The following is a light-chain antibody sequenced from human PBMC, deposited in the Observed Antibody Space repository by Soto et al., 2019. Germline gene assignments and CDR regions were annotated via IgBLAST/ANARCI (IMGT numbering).Light chain of an antibody. Sequence: DIQMTQSPSTLSASVGDRVTITCRASKSISSWLAWYQQKPGKAPKLPIYKACSLDSGVPTRFSGSGSVTEFTLTISSQQPDDFATYYCQQYNSYWTFGQGTKVEIK. J-gene: IGKJ1*01. CDR2: KAC. CDR1: KSISSW. CDR3: QQYNSYWT. V-gene: IGKV1-5*03.